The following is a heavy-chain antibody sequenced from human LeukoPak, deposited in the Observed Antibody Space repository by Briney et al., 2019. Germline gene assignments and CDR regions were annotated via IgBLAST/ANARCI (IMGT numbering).Heavy chain of an antibody. CDR3: ARGRYYYGSGSYLNYFDY. J-gene: IGHJ4*02. V-gene: IGHV3-23*01. CDR1: GFTFSSYA. CDR2: ISGSGGST. Sequence: LPGGSLRLSCAASGFTFSSYAMSWVRQAPGKGLEWASAISGSGGSTYYADSVKGRFTISRDNSKNSLYLQMNSLRAEDTAVYYCARGRYYYGSGSYLNYFDYWGQGTLVTVSS. D-gene: IGHD3-10*01.